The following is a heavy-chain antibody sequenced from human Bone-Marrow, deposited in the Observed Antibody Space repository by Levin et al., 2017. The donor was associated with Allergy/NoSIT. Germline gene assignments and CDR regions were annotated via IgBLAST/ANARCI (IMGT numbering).Heavy chain of an antibody. Sequence: GGSLRLSCAASGFTFSNAWMSWVRQAPGKGLEWVGRIKSKTDGGTTDYAAPVKGRFTISRDDSKNTLYLQMNSLKTEDTAVYYCTTDLFFHYDILTGFDYWGQGTLVTVSS. D-gene: IGHD3-9*01. CDR1: GFTFSNAW. CDR3: TTDLFFHYDILTGFDY. J-gene: IGHJ4*02. V-gene: IGHV3-15*01. CDR2: IKSKTDGGTT.